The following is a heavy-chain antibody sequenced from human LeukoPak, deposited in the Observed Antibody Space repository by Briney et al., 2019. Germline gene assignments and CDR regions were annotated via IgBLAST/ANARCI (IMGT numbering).Heavy chain of an antibody. CDR1: XXTXSSXX. V-gene: IGHV3-21*01. J-gene: IGHJ5*02. CDR3: AREGGYCSGGSCLNKNWFDP. D-gene: IGHD2-15*01. CDR2: ISSSSSYI. Sequence: XXXCXXSXXTXSSXXXNWXRQAPGKGLEWVSSISSSSSYIYYADSVKGRFTISRDNAKNSLYLQMNSLRAEDTAVYYCAREGGYCSGGSCLNKNWFDPWGQGTLVTVSS.